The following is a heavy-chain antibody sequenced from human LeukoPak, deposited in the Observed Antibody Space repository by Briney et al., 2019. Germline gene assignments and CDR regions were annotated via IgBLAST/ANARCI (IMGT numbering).Heavy chain of an antibody. D-gene: IGHD5-24*01. V-gene: IGHV3-23*01. CDR2: ISGSGGST. Sequence: GGSLTLSCPASGFTFSSYAMSWVRQAPGKGLEWVSAISGSGGSTYYADSVKGRFTISRDNSKNTLYLQMNSLRAEDTAVYYCAKSVLVSRDGYNYWGQGTLVTVSS. CDR3: AKSVLVSRDGYNY. J-gene: IGHJ4*02. CDR1: GFTFSSYA.